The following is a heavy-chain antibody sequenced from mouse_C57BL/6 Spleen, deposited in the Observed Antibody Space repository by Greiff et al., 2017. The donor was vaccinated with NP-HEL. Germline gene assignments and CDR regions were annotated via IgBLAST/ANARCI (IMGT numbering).Heavy chain of an antibody. CDR3: ARGDYVIDY. V-gene: IGHV5-4*03. D-gene: IGHD1-1*02. Sequence: EVKVEESGGGLVKPGGSLKLSCAASGFTFSSYAMSWVRQTPEKRLEWVATLSDGGSYTYYPDNVKGRFTISRDNAKNNLYLQMSHLESEDTAMYYCARGDYVIDYWGQGTTLTVSS. J-gene: IGHJ2*01. CDR1: GFTFSSYA. CDR2: LSDGGSYT.